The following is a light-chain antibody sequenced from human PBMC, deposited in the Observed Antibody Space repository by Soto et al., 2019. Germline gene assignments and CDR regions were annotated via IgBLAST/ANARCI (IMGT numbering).Light chain of an antibody. CDR3: QKYNSAPRT. CDR1: QGISNY. Sequence: IHMTQSPSSVSASVGYRLTITCRASQGISNYLAWYQQKKGKVPTLLIYAASTLQSGVPSRFSGSGYGTDFNLTISSLQTEDVATYYCQKYNSAPRTFGQGTKVDIK. J-gene: IGKJ1*01. CDR2: AAS. V-gene: IGKV1-27*01.